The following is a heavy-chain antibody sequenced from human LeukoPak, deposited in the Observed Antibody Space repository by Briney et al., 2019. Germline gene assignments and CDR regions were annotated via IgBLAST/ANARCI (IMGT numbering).Heavy chain of an antibody. CDR1: GFTFSNYW. CDR3: ERGAWWQGNVCEI. CDR2: IYSDGSNT. J-gene: IGHJ3*02. D-gene: IGHD2-15*01. V-gene: IGHV3-74*01. Sequence: GGSLRLSCAASGFTFSNYWMHWVRQAPGKGLEWVSRIYSDGSNTVYAEPVKGRFTISRDNAKNTLFLQMNSLRAEDTAVYYCERGAWWQGNVCEIWGQGTMVTVSS.